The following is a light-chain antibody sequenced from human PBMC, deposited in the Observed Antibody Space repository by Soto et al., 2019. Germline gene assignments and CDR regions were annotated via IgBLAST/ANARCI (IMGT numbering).Light chain of an antibody. CDR1: KSVTSSY. CDR2: EAS. Sequence: ESVLTQSPGTLSLSPGDRATLSCRASKSVTSSYLAWFQQKPGQAPRLLIYEASSRATGIPDRFSVSGSGRDFTLTINRLEPEDFSVYSCHQYGSSPITFGQGNKLEIK. V-gene: IGKV3-20*01. J-gene: IGKJ2*01. CDR3: HQYGSSPIT.